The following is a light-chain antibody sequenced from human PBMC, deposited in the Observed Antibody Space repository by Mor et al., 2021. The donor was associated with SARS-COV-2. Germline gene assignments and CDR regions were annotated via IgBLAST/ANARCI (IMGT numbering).Light chain of an antibody. J-gene: IGLJ2*01. CDR3: NSRDSSGYPVI. CDR2: GKN. Sequence: HTPLLVIYGKNNRPSGIPDRFSGSSSGNTASLTITASQAEDEADYYCNSRDSSGYPVIFGGGTKLTVL. V-gene: IGLV3-19*01.